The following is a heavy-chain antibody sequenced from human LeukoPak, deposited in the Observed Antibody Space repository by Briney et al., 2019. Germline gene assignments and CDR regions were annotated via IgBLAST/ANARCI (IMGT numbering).Heavy chain of an antibody. CDR3: ARNGYSGYFDY. V-gene: IGHV4-59*01. J-gene: IGHJ4*02. CDR1: GGSISSYY. CDR2: IYYSGST. Sequence: KASETLSLTCTVSGGSISSYYWSWIRQPPGKGLEWIGYIYYSGSTNYNPSLKSRVTISADTSKNQFSLKLSSVTAADTAVYYCARNGYSGYFDYWGQGTLVTVSS. D-gene: IGHD5-18*01.